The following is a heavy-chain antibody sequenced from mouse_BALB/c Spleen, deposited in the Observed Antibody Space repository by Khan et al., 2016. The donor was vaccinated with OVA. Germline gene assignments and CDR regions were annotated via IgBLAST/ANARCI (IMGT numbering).Heavy chain of an antibody. V-gene: IGHV3-2*02. D-gene: IGHD2-3*01. J-gene: IGHJ2*01. CDR1: GYSITSDYA. CDR2: IRSSGNT. Sequence: EVQLQESGPGLVKPSQSLSLTCTVTGYSITSDYAWSLIRQFPGDLLELMGHIRSSGNTKYNPSLKSRISITRDTSTNPFFLQLHSVTTEDTASYYCASIDGGDFDYWGQGTTLTVSS. CDR3: ASIDGGDFDY.